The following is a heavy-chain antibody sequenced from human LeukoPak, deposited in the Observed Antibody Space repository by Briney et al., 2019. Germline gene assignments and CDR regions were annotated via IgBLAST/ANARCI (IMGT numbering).Heavy chain of an antibody. CDR1: GGSISSGDYY. Sequence: SETLSLTCTVSGGSISSGDYYWSWIRQPPGKGLEWIGYIYYSGSTYYNPSLKSRVTISVDTSKNQFSLKLSSVTAADTAVYYCARRQTTVTFSFDYWGQGTPVTVSS. J-gene: IGHJ4*02. CDR3: ARRQTTVTFSFDY. V-gene: IGHV4-30-4*01. CDR2: IYYSGST. D-gene: IGHD4-17*01.